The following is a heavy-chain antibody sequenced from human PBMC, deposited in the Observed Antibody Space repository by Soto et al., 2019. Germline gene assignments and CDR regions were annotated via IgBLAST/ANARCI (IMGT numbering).Heavy chain of an antibody. CDR1: GYTFTSYG. J-gene: IGHJ5*01. V-gene: IGHV1-18*01. CDR3: AREGPLSSARNWFDS. CDR2: SSGYNGDI. Sequence: ASVKVSCKASGYTFTSYGITWVRQAPGQGLEWMGWSSGYNGDIKYAQKFQGRVTMTADTSTSTAYMDLRSLRSDDTAIYFCAREGPLSSARNWFDSWGQGTRVTV. D-gene: IGHD6-6*01.